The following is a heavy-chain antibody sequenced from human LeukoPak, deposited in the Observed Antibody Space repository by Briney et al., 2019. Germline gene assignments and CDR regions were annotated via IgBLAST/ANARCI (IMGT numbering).Heavy chain of an antibody. J-gene: IGHJ5*02. CDR2: IYYSGST. CDR3: ARHSGLRSPFDP. CDR1: GVSISSSSYY. V-gene: IGHV4-39*01. Sequence: SETLSLTCTVSGVSISSSSYYWGWIRQPPAKGLEWIGSIYYSGSTYYNPSLKSRITISVDMSKNQFSLKLSSVTAADTALYYCARHSGLRSPFDPWGQGTLVTVTS. D-gene: IGHD3-3*01.